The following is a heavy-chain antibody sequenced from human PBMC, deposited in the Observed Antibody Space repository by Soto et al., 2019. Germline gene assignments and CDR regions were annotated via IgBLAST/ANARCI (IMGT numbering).Heavy chain of an antibody. CDR2: IYHTGNA. J-gene: IGHJ5*02. CDR1: GGSISNSRFY. Sequence: PSEILSLTCSVSGGSISNSRFYWAWIRQPPGEGLEWIGSIYHTGNAYYNPSLKSRVTISVDTSKNQFSLKLTSVTAADAALYYCARDFFDSSDYTTNWFDPWGQGTLVTVSS. D-gene: IGHD3-22*01. V-gene: IGHV4-39*01. CDR3: ARDFFDSSDYTTNWFDP.